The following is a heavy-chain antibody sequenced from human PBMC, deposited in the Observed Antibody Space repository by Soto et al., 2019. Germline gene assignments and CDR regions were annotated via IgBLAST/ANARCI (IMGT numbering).Heavy chain of an antibody. CDR2: MTRDGSKI. CDR1: GFSLSSHG. D-gene: IGHD3-10*02. Sequence: QVQLVESGGGEVQPGRSLKLSCIVDGFSLSSHGMHWVRQAPGKGQEWVAAMTRDGSKIFYVDSVQGRFSISRDNYKNTLDLQMNSLRVEYPAVYDYASDVFHDNIAMLSNWFDSWGQGTLVTVSS. J-gene: IGHJ5*01. V-gene: IGHV3-30*03. CDR3: ASDVFHDNIAMLSNWFDS.